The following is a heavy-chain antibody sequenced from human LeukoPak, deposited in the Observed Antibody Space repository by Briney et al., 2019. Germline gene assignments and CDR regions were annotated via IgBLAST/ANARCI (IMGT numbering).Heavy chain of an antibody. Sequence: SETLSLTCALSGGSFSTYYWTWIRQSPGKGLEWIAGIDHRGSTNYNPSLESRVTISTDTSKNQFSLKLNSVTAADTAVYYCARNNNRITYTFDIWGQGTMVTVSS. CDR3: ARNNNRITYTFDI. D-gene: IGHD1/OR15-1a*01. V-gene: IGHV4-34*01. J-gene: IGHJ3*02. CDR1: GGSFSTYY. CDR2: IDHRGST.